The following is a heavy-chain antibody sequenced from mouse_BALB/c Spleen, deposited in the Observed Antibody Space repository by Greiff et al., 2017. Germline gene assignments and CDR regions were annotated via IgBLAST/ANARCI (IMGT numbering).Heavy chain of an antibody. J-gene: IGHJ3*01. CDR2: IWAGGST. CDR1: GFSLTSYG. Sequence: QVQLQQSGPGLVAPSQSLSITCTVSGFSLTSYGVHWVRQPPGKGLEWLGVIWAGGSTNYNSALMSRLSISKDNSKSQVFLKMNSLQTDDTAMYYCARDKTGTGDWFAYWGQGTLVTVSA. D-gene: IGHD4-1*01. V-gene: IGHV2-9*02. CDR3: ARDKTGTGDWFAY.